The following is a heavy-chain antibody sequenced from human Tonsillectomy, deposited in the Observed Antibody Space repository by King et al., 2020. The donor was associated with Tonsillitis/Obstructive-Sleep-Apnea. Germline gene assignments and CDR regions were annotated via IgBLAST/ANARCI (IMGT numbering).Heavy chain of an antibody. CDR2: INPSGGST. CDR3: ARGEGLTTVTSNWFDP. D-gene: IGHD4-17*01. J-gene: IGHJ5*02. CDR1: GYTFTSYY. V-gene: IGHV1-46*01. Sequence: QLVQSGAEVKKPGASVKVSCKASGYTFTSYYLHWVRQAPGQGLEWMGIINPSGGSTSYAQKFQGIVTMTRDTSTSTVYMELSSLRSEDTAVYYCARGEGLTTVTSNWFDPWGQGTLVTVSS.